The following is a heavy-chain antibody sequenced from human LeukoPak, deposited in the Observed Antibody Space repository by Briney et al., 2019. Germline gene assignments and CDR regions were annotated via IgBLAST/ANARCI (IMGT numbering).Heavy chain of an antibody. Sequence: SVKVSCKASGGTFSSYAISWVRQAPGQGLEWMGGIIPIFGTANYAQKFQGRVTITADESTSTAYMELSSLRAEDTAVYYCARGSLFTMVRGERGKEYYFDYWGQGTLVTVSS. D-gene: IGHD3-10*01. CDR1: GGTFSSYA. CDR3: ARGSLFTMVRGERGKEYYFDY. V-gene: IGHV1-69*13. CDR2: IIPIFGTA. J-gene: IGHJ4*02.